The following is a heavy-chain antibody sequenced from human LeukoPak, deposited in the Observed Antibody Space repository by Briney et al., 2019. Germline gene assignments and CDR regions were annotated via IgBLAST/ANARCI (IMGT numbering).Heavy chain of an antibody. CDR2: ITPSGST. J-gene: IGHJ4*02. V-gene: IGHV4-34*01. CDR1: GCSISSYY. CDR3: ARGPLCTITSCPTMYFNY. Sequence: SDTLSLTCNVSGCSISSYYWSWIRQPPGKGLEWIGEITPSGSTNYNPSLKSRVTISVDTSKNQFSLNLSTVTAADTAVYYCARGPLCTITSCPTMYFNYWGQGTLVTVSS. D-gene: IGHD2-2*01.